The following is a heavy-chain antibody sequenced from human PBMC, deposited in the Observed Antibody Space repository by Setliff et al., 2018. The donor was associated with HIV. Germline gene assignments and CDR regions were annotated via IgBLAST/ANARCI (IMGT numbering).Heavy chain of an antibody. Sequence: GGSLRLSCVASGFTFSNFAMYWVRQAPGKGLEWVSAISYDGSTTYYADSVKGRVTISRDNSKNTLYVQANSLRPEDTGVYYCASARIPTGGTSTSFDYWGQGTLVTVSS. CDR3: ASARIPTGGTSTSFDY. V-gene: IGHV3-30*01. CDR1: GFTFSNFA. CDR2: ISYDGSTT. J-gene: IGHJ4*02. D-gene: IGHD1-1*01.